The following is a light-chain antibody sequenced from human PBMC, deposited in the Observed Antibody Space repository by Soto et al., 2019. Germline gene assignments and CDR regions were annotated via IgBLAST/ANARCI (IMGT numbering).Light chain of an antibody. CDR2: GAS. J-gene: IGKJ2*01. V-gene: IGKV3-20*01. CDR3: QQYDDSAT. CDR1: QSVSTN. Sequence: EIVLTQSPGSLSLSPGEGATLSCRASQSVSTNVAWYQQRPGQPPKLLIYGASTRATGIPARFTGSGSGTDFTLTISRLEPEDFAVYYCQQYDDSATFGQGTKVDIK.